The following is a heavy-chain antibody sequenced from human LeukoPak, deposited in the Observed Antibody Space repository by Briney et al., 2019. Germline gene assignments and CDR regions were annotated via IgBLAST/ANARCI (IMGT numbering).Heavy chain of an antibody. CDR3: ARGKRDRYSYGPQDY. V-gene: IGHV4-34*01. CDR1: GGSFSGYY. J-gene: IGHJ4*02. Sequence: SETLSLTCAVYGGSFSGYYWSWIRQPLGKGLEWIGEINHSGSTNYNPSLKSRVTISVDTSKNQFSLKLSSVTAADTAVHYCARGKRDRYSYGPQDYWGQGTLVTVSS. D-gene: IGHD5-18*01. CDR2: INHSGST.